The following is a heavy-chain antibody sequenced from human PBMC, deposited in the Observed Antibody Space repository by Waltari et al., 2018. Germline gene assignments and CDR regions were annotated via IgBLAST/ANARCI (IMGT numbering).Heavy chain of an antibody. CDR1: GFTFSTYA. CDR2: ISGSGGST. Sequence: EVQLLESGGGLVQPGGSLRLSCAASGFTFSTYAQNWVRQAPGRGLEWVSTISGSGGSTYYADSVKGRFTISRDNSKNTQYLQMNSLRAEDSAVYYCAKDRLYYGMDVWGQGTTVTVSS. J-gene: IGHJ6*02. V-gene: IGHV3-23*01. CDR3: AKDRLYYGMDV.